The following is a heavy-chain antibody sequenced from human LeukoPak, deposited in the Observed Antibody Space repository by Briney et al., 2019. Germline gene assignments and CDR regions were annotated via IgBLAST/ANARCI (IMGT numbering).Heavy chain of an antibody. V-gene: IGHV3-74*01. CDR3: ARARDYGDYVNWFDP. Sequence: GGSLRLSCAASGFTFSSYWMHWVRQTPGKGLVGVSRINSDGSTTSYADSVKGQFTISRDNAKNTLYLQMSSLRAEDTAVYYCARARDYGDYVNWFDPWGQGTLVTVSS. J-gene: IGHJ5*02. D-gene: IGHD4-17*01. CDR1: GFTFSSYW. CDR2: INSDGSTT.